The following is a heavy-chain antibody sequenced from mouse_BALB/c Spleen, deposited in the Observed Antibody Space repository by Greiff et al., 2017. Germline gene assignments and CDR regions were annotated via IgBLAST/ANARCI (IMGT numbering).Heavy chain of an antibody. J-gene: IGHJ3*01. D-gene: IGHD2-4*01. V-gene: IGHV1-87*01. CDR2: IYPGDGDT. CDR1: GYTFTSYW. Sequence: QVQLQQSGAELARPGASVKLSCKASGYTFTSYWMQWVKQRPGQGLEWIGAIYPGDGDTRYTQKFKGKATLTADKSSSTAYMQLSSLASEDSAVYYCARSRDYDWFAYWGQGTPVTVSA. CDR3: ARSRDYDWFAY.